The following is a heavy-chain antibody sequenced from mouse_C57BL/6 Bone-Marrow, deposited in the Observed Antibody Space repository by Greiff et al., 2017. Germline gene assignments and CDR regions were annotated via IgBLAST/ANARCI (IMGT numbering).Heavy chain of an antibody. CDR2: IDPSDSYT. D-gene: IGHD2-4*01. Sequence: QVQLQQPGAELVKPGASVKLSCKASGYTFTSYWMQWVKQRPGQGLEWIGEIDPSDSYTNYNQKFKGKATLTVDTSSITAYMQLSRLTSEDSAVYYCARSDYLYAMDYWGQGTAVTVSS. CDR3: ARSDYLYAMDY. CDR1: GYTFTSYW. J-gene: IGHJ4*01. V-gene: IGHV1-50*01.